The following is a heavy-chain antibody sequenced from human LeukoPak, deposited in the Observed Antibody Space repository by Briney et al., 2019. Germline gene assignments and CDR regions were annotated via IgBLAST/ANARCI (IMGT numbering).Heavy chain of an antibody. V-gene: IGHV4-4*07. D-gene: IGHD1-26*01. CDR3: ARVVLSRGSPLEAFDI. Sequence: SETLSLTCTVSGGSISSYYWSWIRQPAGKGLEWIGRIYTSGSTNYNPSLKSRVTMSVDTSKNQFSLKLSSVTAADTAVYYCARVVLSRGSPLEAFDIWGQGTMVTVSS. CDR1: GGSISSYY. CDR2: IYTSGST. J-gene: IGHJ3*02.